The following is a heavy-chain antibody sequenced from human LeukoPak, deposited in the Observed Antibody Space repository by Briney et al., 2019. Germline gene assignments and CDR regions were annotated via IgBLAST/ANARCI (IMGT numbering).Heavy chain of an antibody. CDR2: IYYSGST. J-gene: IGHJ4*02. D-gene: IGHD2-2*01. V-gene: IGHV4-39*01. Sequence: SETLSLTCTVSGGSISSSSYYWGWIRQPPGKGLVWIGSIYYSGSTYYNPSLKSRVTISVDTSKNQSSLKLSSVTAADKAVYYCALGNIVVVPAGGYYVDYWGQATLLTVSS. CDR1: GGSISSSSYY. CDR3: ALGNIVVVPAGGYYVDY.